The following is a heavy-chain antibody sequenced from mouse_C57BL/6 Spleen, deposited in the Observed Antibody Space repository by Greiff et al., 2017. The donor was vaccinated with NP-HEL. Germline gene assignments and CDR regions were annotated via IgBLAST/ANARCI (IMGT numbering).Heavy chain of an antibody. CDR1: GYPFTSYG. D-gene: IGHD1-1*01. V-gene: IGHV1-81*01. CDR2: IYPRSGNT. J-gene: IGHJ4*01. Sequence: QVQLQQSGAELARPGASVKLSCKASGYPFTSYGISWVKQRTGQGLEWIGEIYPRSGNTYYNEKFKGKATLTADKSSSTAYMELRSLTSEDSAVYFCARPGSNAMDYWGQGTSVTVSS. CDR3: ARPGSNAMDY.